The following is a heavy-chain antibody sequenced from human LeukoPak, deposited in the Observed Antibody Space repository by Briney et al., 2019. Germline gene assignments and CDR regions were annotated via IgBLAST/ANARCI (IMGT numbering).Heavy chain of an antibody. V-gene: IGHV1-69*06. J-gene: IGHJ4*02. CDR2: IIPIFGTA. D-gene: IGHD2-8*01. Sequence: RASVKVSCKASGGTFSSYAISWVRQAPGQGLEWMGGIIPIFGTANYAQKFQGRVTITADKSTSTAYMELSSLRSEDTAVYYCASVMGGQSGYYFDYWGQGTLVTVSS. CDR1: GGTFSSYA. CDR3: ASVMGGQSGYYFDY.